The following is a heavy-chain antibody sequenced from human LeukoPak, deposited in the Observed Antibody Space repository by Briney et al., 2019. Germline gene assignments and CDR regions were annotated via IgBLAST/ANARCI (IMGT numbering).Heavy chain of an antibody. CDR2: INHSGST. J-gene: IGHJ6*03. V-gene: IGHV4-34*01. D-gene: IGHD5-24*01. CDR1: GGSFSGYY. Sequence: PSETLSLTCAVYGGSFSGYYWSWIRQPPGKGLEWIGEINHSGSTNYNPSLKSRVTISVDTSKNQFSLKLSSVTAADTAVYYCARVPHGHYYYYMDVWGKGTTVTISS. CDR3: ARVPHGHYYYYMDV.